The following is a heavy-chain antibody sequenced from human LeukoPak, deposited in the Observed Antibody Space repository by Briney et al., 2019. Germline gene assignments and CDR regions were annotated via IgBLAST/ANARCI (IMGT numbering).Heavy chain of an antibody. D-gene: IGHD3-10*01. V-gene: IGHV3-21*01. CDR1: GFTFSSYT. J-gene: IGHJ4*02. CDR2: ISSSSSFI. CDR3: ARDRDDY. Sequence: PGGSLRLSCAASGFTFSSYTMNWVRQAPGKGLEWVSSISSSSSFIYYADSVNGRFTISRDNAKNSLYLQMNSLRAEDTAVYYCARDRDDYWGQGTLVTVSS.